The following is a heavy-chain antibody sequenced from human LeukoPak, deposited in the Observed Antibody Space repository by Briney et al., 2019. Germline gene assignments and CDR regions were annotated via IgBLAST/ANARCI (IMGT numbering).Heavy chain of an antibody. CDR2: ISGSGGRT. Sequence: SGGSLRLSCAASGFTFSRYGMSWVRQAPGKGLEWVSAISGSGGRTYYADSAKGRFTISRDNSKNTLYLQMNSLRAEDTAVYNCAKGDFYGSGRDYYYYMDVWGKGTTVTISS. D-gene: IGHD3-10*01. CDR3: AKGDFYGSGRDYYYYMDV. CDR1: GFTFSRYG. J-gene: IGHJ6*03. V-gene: IGHV3-23*01.